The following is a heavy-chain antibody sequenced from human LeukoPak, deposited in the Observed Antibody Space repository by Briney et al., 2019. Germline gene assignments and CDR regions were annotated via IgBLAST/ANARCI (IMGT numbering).Heavy chain of an antibody. D-gene: IGHD5-24*01. CDR1: GFTFSSYS. CDR2: ISSSSSYI. CDR3: ARDPRGVFGMATIY. V-gene: IGHV3-21*01. J-gene: IGHJ4*02. Sequence: GGSLRLSCAASGFTFSSYSMNWVRQAPGKGLEWVSSISSSSSYIYYADSVKGRFTISRDNAKNSLYLQMNSLRAEDTAVYYCARDPRGVFGMATIYWGQGTLVTVSS.